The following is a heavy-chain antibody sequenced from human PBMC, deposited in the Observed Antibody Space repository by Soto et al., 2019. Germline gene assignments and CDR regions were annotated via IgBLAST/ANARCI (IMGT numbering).Heavy chain of an antibody. V-gene: IGHV3-15*01. D-gene: IGHD3-10*01. CDR1: GFTFSNAW. Sequence: EVQLVESGGGLVKPGGSLRLSCAASGFTFSNAWMSWVRQAPGKGLEWVGRIKSITDGGTTDYAAPVKGRFTISRDDSKNTLYLQMNSLKTEDTAVYYCTTDEIPGSYYNWGQGTLVTVSS. CDR3: TTDEIPGSYYN. CDR2: IKSITDGGTT. J-gene: IGHJ4*02.